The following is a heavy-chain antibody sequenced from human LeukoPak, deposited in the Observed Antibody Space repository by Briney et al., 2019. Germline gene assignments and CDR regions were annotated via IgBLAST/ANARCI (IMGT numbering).Heavy chain of an antibody. Sequence: GGSLRLSCAASGFTFSSYWMSWVRQAPGKGLEWVANIKQDGSEKYYVDSVKGRFTISRDNAKDTLYLQMNSLRAEDTAVYYCARSGSGYSHYYYMDVWGKGTTVTVSS. D-gene: IGHD1-26*01. J-gene: IGHJ6*03. V-gene: IGHV3-7*01. CDR3: ARSGSGYSHYYYMDV. CDR2: IKQDGSEK. CDR1: GFTFSSYW.